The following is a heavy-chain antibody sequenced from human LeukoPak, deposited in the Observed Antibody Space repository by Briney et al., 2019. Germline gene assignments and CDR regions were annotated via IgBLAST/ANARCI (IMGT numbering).Heavy chain of an antibody. CDR3: ARDFTFGGVIAPFDY. V-gene: IGHV1-18*01. J-gene: IGHJ4*02. D-gene: IGHD3-16*02. Sequence: ASVKVSCKASGYTFTSSGISWVRQAPGQGLEWMGWISAYNGNTNYAQTLQGRVTMSTDTSTSTPCMEMRRLRSEDTGVYYCARDFTFGGVIAPFDYWGQGTLVSISS. CDR2: ISAYNGNT. CDR1: GYTFTSSG.